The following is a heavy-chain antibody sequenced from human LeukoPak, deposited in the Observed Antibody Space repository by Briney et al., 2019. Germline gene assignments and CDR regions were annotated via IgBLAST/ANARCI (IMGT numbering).Heavy chain of an antibody. V-gene: IGHV3-74*01. CDR2: INSDGSTT. CDR3: ARVSPSRYSSSSHTV. D-gene: IGHD6-6*01. J-gene: IGHJ6*04. CDR1: GFTFSSDW. Sequence: GGSLRLSRAASGFTFSSDWMHWVRQAPGKGLVSVSRINSDGSTTRYADSVKGRFTISRDNAKNTLYLQMNSLTADDTAMYYCARVSPSRYSSSSHTVWGKGTTVTVSS.